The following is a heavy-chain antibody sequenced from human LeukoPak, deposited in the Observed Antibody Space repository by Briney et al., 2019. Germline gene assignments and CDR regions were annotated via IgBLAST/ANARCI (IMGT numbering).Heavy chain of an antibody. Sequence: GGSLRLSCAASGFTFSSYSMSWVRQAPGKGLEWVSSISSSSSYIYYADSVKGRFTISRDNAKNSLYLQMNSLRAEDTAVYYCAKDRGVEYYYYMDVWGKGTTVTVSS. CDR1: GFTFSSYS. J-gene: IGHJ6*03. V-gene: IGHV3-21*04. D-gene: IGHD3-3*01. CDR3: AKDRGVEYYYYMDV. CDR2: ISSSSSYI.